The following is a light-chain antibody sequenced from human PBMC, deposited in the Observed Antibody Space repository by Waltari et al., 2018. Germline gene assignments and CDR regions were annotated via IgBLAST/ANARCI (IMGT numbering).Light chain of an antibody. CDR3: HQSDDWPPYS. Sequence: EIVMTQSPATLSVSPGERVTLSCRASQSVRSNLAWYQQKPGQGPRHLIYDGSTRATGIPARFSGSGSGTDFTLTISSLQSEDFAIYYCHQSDDWPPYSFGQGTKLEIK. J-gene: IGKJ2*03. V-gene: IGKV3-15*01. CDR2: DGS. CDR1: QSVRSN.